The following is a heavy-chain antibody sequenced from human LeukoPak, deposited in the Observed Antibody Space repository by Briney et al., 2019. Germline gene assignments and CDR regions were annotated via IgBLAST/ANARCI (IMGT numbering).Heavy chain of an antibody. CDR3: ARAGYCSSTSCYTFDY. V-gene: IGHV3-21*01. Sequence: PGESLRLSCAASGFTFSSYSMNWVRQAPGKGLKWVSSISSSSSYIYYADSVKGRFTISRDNAKNSLYPQMNSLRAEDTAVYYCARAGYCSSTSCYTFDYWGQGTLVTVSS. J-gene: IGHJ4*02. D-gene: IGHD2-2*02. CDR2: ISSSSSYI. CDR1: GFTFSSYS.